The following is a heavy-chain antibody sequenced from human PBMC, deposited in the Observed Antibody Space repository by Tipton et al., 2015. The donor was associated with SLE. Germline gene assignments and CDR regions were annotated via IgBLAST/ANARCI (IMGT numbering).Heavy chain of an antibody. J-gene: IGHJ6*02. V-gene: IGHV1-8*02. CDR3: ARETTETRDGLDV. Sequence: QSGPEVKKPGASVKVSCKASGHTFSNYDVNWVRQAPGQGLEWMGWINPSGNTAYAQKFQGRVTMTRDTSTSTAFMELSSLRSEDTAVYFCARETTETRDGLDVWGQGTTVIVSS. CDR2: INPSGNT. CDR1: GHTFSNYD. D-gene: IGHD1-1*01.